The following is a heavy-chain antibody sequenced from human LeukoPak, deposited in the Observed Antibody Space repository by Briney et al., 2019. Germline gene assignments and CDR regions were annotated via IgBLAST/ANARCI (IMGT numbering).Heavy chain of an antibody. CDR1: GSTFSSYA. CDR2: ITGGGAT. J-gene: IGHJ4*02. V-gene: IGHV3-23*01. CDR3: AKRSPYYFDF. Sequence: GSLRHSCAASGSTFSSYAMSWVRQAPGKGLAYVSAITGGGATYYAASLKGRFTISRDNSKNTLFPQMNSLRAEDTAVYYCAKRSPYYFDFWGQGTLVTVSS.